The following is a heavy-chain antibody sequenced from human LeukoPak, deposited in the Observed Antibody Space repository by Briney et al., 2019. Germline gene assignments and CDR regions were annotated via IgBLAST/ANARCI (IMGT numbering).Heavy chain of an antibody. CDR1: GDSVSSNSAA. CDR3: ARSDYGAFDF. D-gene: IGHD3-16*01. V-gene: IGHV6-1*01. J-gene: IGHJ3*01. Sequence: SQTLSLTCAISGDSVSSNSAAWHWLRQSPSRGLEWLGRTYYRSKWYNDYAESVKSRIIINADTSKNQFSLKLNSVTPEDTAVYYCARSDYGAFDFWGQGTMVTVSS. CDR2: TYYRSKWYN.